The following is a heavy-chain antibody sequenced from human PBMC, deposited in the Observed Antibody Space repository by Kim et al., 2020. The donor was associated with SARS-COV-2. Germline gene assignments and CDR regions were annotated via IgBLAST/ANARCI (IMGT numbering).Heavy chain of an antibody. Sequence: SETLSLTCAVYGGSFSGYYWRWIRQHPGKGLEWIGEINHSGSTNYNPSLKSRVTISVDTSKNQFSLTLSSVTAADTAVYYCARARVDTASNVACDIWGQGAMVTVTS. CDR2: INHSGST. J-gene: IGHJ3*02. CDR3: ARARVDTASNVACDI. CDR1: GGSFSGYY. D-gene: IGHD5-18*01. V-gene: IGHV4-34*01.